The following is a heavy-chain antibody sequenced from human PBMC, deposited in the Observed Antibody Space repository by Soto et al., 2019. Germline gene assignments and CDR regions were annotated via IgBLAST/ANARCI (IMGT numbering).Heavy chain of an antibody. Sequence: PSETLSLTCTVSGGSISSYYWSWIRQPPGKGLEWIGYIHYSGSTNYNPSLKSRVTISVDTSKNQFSLKLSSVTAADTAVYYCARGLRGYSSLYDYWGQGTLVTVSS. J-gene: IGHJ4*02. CDR3: ARGLRGYSSLYDY. D-gene: IGHD5-18*01. CDR2: IHYSGST. CDR1: GGSISSYY. V-gene: IGHV4-59*01.